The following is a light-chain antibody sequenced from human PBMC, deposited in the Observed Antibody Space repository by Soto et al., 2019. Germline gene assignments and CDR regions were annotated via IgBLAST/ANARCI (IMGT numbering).Light chain of an antibody. CDR1: QIFRSDY. CDR3: QQYGDSPST. CDR2: GAS. V-gene: IGKV3-20*01. J-gene: IGKJ2*01. Sequence: EIVLTQSPGTLSLSPGXRATLSCRASQIFRSDYLAWYQQKPGQAPRLLIYGASTRATHIPDRFSGSGSGTDFTITISRLAPEASAVYLCQQYGDSPSTFDQGTKVDIK.